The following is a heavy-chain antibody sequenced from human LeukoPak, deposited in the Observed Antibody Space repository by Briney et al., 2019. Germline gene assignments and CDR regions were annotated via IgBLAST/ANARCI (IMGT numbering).Heavy chain of an antibody. Sequence: GGTLRLSCAASGFTFSSYGMSWVRQAPGKGLEWVSVISGSGGSTYYADSVKGRFIISRDNSKNTLYLQMNSLRAEDTAVYYCAKDMSYYGGDYWGQGTLVTVSS. CDR2: ISGSGGST. D-gene: IGHD1-26*01. CDR3: AKDMSYYGGDY. J-gene: IGHJ4*02. CDR1: GFTFSSYG. V-gene: IGHV3-23*01.